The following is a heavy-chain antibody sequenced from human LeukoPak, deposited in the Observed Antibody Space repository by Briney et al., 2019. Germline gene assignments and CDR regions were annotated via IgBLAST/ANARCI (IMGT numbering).Heavy chain of an antibody. CDR3: ARIDDTPCYQLHSHFDL. CDR1: GGSISSYY. J-gene: IGHJ2*01. Sequence: SETLSLTCTVSGGSISSYYWSWIRQPPGKGLEWIGYISYSGSTNYNPSLKSRVTISVHTSKNQFSLKLSSVTAADTAVYYCARIDDTPCYQLHSHFDLWGRGTLVTVSS. CDR2: ISYSGST. D-gene: IGHD2-15*01. V-gene: IGHV4-59*01.